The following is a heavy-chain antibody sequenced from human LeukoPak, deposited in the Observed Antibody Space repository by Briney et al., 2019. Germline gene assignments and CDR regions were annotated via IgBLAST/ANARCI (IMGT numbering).Heavy chain of an antibody. D-gene: IGHD6-19*01. Sequence: PGESLRLSCAASGLTFSSHVMSWVRQAPGKGLEWVSTISSTGDCTYYADSVKGRFTISRDNSKNTLYLQMNSLRAEDTAVYYCSKKAVAGDWGQGTLVTVSS. V-gene: IGHV3-23*01. CDR3: SKKAVAGD. CDR1: GLTFSSHV. CDR2: ISSTGDCT. J-gene: IGHJ4*02.